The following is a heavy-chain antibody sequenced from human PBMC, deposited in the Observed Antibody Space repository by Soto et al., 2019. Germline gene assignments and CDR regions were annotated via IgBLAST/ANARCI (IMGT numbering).Heavy chain of an antibody. Sequence: SVKVSCKASGGTFSSYAISWVRQAPGQGLEWMGGIIPIFGTANYAQKFQGRVTITADESTSTAYMELSSLRSEDTAVHYCASYTAAGMLWFDPWGQGTLVTVSS. CDR2: IIPIFGTA. D-gene: IGHD6-13*01. CDR1: GGTFSSYA. V-gene: IGHV1-69*13. J-gene: IGHJ5*02. CDR3: ASYTAAGMLWFDP.